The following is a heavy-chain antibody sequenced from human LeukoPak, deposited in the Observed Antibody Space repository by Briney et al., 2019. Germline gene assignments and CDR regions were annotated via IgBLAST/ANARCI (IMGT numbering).Heavy chain of an antibody. CDR2: IKSKTDGGTT. V-gene: IGHV3-15*01. Sequence: GGSLRLSCAASGFTFSNAWMRWVRQAPGKGLEWVGRIKSKTDGGTTDYAAPVKGRFTISRDDSKNTLYLQMNSLKTEDTAVYYCTTDTEGGNTVTSLPLGYWGQGTLVTVSS. CDR1: GFTFSNAW. CDR3: TTDTEGGNTVTSLPLGY. J-gene: IGHJ4*02. D-gene: IGHD4-17*01.